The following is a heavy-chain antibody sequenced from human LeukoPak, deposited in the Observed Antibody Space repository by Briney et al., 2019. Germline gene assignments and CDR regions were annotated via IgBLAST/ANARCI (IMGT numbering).Heavy chain of an antibody. CDR3: AREMYGGTEY. V-gene: IGHV3-11*04. CDR2: ISSSGSTK. CDR1: GFIFSDYY. Sequence: GGSLRLSCAASGFIFSDYYMSWIRQAPGKGLEWVSYISSSGSTKYYADSVRGRFTISRDNAKKSLYLQMNSLRAEDTAVYYCAREMYGGTEYWGQGTLVTVSS. J-gene: IGHJ4*02. D-gene: IGHD2-8*01.